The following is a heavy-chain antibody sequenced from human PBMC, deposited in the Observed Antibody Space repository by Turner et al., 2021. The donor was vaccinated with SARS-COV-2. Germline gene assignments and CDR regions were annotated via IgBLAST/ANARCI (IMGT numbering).Heavy chain of an antibody. CDR3: ARAAQLTVWFDP. CDR2: INPNSGGT. D-gene: IGHD3-9*01. CDR1: GYTFSGYY. Sequence: QVQLVQSGAEVKKPGASVKVSCKTSGYTFSGYYMHWVRQAPGQGLEWMGWINPNSGGTNYAQKFQGRVTMTGDTSISTAYMELSRLRSDDTAVYYCARAAQLTVWFDPWGQGTLVTVSS. V-gene: IGHV1-2*02. J-gene: IGHJ5*02.